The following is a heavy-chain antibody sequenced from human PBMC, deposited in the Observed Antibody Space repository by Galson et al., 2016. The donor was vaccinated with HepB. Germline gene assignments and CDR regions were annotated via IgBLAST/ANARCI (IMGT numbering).Heavy chain of an antibody. CDR2: IWYDGSNK. D-gene: IGHD6-13*01. V-gene: IGHV3-33*01. J-gene: IGHJ4*02. CDR3: ARDLGSSWRSGSFDF. Sequence: SLRLSCAVSGFTLSGHALHWVRQAPGKGLEWVAIIWYDGSNKYYADSVKERFTISRDNSKNTLYLQMNSLRVEDTAVYYCARDLGSSWRSGSFDFWGQGSLVTVSS. CDR1: GFTLSGHA.